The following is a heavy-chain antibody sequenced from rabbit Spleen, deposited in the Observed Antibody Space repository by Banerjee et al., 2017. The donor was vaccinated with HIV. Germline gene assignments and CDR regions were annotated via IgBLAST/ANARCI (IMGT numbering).Heavy chain of an antibody. CDR3: TRDLPSGGGGDPEL. Sequence: QEQLVESGGDLVQPGGSLTLTCTASGFSFSSKYYMSWVRQAPGKGLEWIGCIYTGSSGNTDYATWAKGRFTISKTSSTTVTLQLTSLTAADTATYFCTRDLPSGGGGDPELWGPGTLVTVS. CDR1: GFSFSSKYY. D-gene: IGHD4-1*01. V-gene: IGHV1S45*01. CDR2: IYTGSSGNT. J-gene: IGHJ4*01.